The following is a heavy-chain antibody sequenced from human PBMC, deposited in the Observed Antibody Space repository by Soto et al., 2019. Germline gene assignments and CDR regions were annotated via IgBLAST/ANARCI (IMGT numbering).Heavy chain of an antibody. D-gene: IGHD6-13*01. CDR2: INPNSGGT. Sequence: ASVKVSCKASGYTFTGYYMHWVRQAPGQGLEWMGWINPNSGGTKFAQKFQGRVTMTRDTSITTAYMELSRLRVGDTAVYYCARVAGYSSSWVDYWGQGTLVTVSS. CDR1: GYTFTGYY. CDR3: ARVAGYSSSWVDY. V-gene: IGHV1-2*02. J-gene: IGHJ4*02.